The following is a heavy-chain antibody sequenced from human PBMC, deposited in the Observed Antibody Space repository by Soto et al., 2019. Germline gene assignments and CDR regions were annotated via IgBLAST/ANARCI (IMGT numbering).Heavy chain of an antibody. D-gene: IGHD6-19*01. Sequence: AAVKVSCKASGYTFTSYGIIWVRQAPGQGLEWMGWISAYNGNTNYAQKPQRRVTMTTDTSTSTAYMELRSLRSDDTAVYHCARDAVAQPNWFDSWGQGTLVTVSS. CDR3: ARDAVAQPNWFDS. V-gene: IGHV1-18*04. CDR1: GYTFTSYG. J-gene: IGHJ5*01. CDR2: ISAYNGNT.